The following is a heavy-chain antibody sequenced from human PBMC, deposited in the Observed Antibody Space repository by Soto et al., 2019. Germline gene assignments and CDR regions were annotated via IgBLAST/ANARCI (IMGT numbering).Heavy chain of an antibody. Sequence: QVQLQESGPGLVKPSETLFLTCTVSGGSISSYYWSWIRQPPGTGLEWIGYIYYSGSTNYNPSLKSRVTISVDTSKNQFSLKLSSVTAADTAVYYCARRYGGSIDYWGQGTLVTVSS. CDR1: GGSISSYY. V-gene: IGHV4-59*08. CDR2: IYYSGST. J-gene: IGHJ4*02. CDR3: ARRYGGSIDY. D-gene: IGHD2-15*01.